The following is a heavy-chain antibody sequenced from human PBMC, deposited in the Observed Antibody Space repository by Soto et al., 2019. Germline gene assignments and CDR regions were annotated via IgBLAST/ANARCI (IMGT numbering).Heavy chain of an antibody. D-gene: IGHD4-17*01. CDR1: GYTFTSYG. CDR3: ARAYGDYYFDF. CDR2: ISTFKGDT. J-gene: IGHJ4*02. V-gene: IGHV1-18*01. Sequence: ASVKVSCKASGYTFTSYGISWVRQAPGQGLEWMGWISTFKGDTHYAQKLQGRVTMTTDTSTSTAYMELRSLRSDDTAVYYCARAYGDYYFDFWGQGTLVTVSS.